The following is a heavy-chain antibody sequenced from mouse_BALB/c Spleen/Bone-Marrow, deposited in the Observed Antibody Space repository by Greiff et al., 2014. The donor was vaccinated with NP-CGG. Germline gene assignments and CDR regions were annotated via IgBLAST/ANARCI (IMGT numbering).Heavy chain of an antibody. D-gene: IGHD4-1*01. CDR1: GYAFSCYW. CDR3: ARGGRLTGYYFDY. J-gene: IGHJ2*01. V-gene: IGHV1-80*01. Sequence: VQLQQSGAELVRPGSSVKISCKASGYAFSCYWMNWVKQRPGQGLEWIGQIYPGDGDTNYNGNFKDKATLTTDKSSTTAYMQLSSLTSEDSAVYFCARGGRLTGYYFDYWGQGTTLTVSS. CDR2: IYPGDGDT.